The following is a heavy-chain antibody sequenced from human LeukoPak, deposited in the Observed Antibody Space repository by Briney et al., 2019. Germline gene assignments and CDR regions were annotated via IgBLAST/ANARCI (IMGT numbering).Heavy chain of an antibody. CDR1: GYSFTSHW. CDR2: IYPGDSDT. Sequence: GESLKISCKGSGYSFTSHWIGWVRQMPGKGLEWMGIIYPGDSDTRYSPSLQGQVTISADKSISTAYLQWSSLKASDTAMYFCARAYYYDSSGYPSAEYFHFWGQGTLVTVSS. J-gene: IGHJ1*01. CDR3: ARAYYYDSSGYPSAEYFHF. V-gene: IGHV5-51*01. D-gene: IGHD3-22*01.